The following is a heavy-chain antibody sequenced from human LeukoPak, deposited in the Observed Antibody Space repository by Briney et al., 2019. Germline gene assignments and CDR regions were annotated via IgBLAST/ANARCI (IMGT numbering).Heavy chain of an antibody. CDR3: ARDTGGGYYYDSSGFAY. D-gene: IGHD3-22*01. V-gene: IGHV1-8*01. CDR2: MNPNSGNT. J-gene: IGHJ4*02. CDR1: GYTFTGYD. Sequence: GASVKVSCKASGYTFTGYDTNWVRQATGQGLEWMGWMNPNSGNTGYAQKFQGRVTMTSNTSISTAYMELSSLSSEDTAVYYSARDTGGGYYYDSSGFAYWGQGTLVTVSS.